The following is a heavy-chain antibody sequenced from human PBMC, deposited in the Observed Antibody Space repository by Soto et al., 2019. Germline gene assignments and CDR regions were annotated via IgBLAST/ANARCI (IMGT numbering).Heavy chain of an antibody. CDR2: ISGDGVDT. D-gene: IGHD2-2*01. Sequence: PGGSLRLSCEASGLTFRNYAMTWVRQAPGRGLEWVSTISGDGVDTYYADSVKGRFTISRDNSKNTHFLQMNSLRAEDTAVYYCAKGGHYQCFDSWGQGTLVTVSS. CDR3: AKGGHYQCFDS. V-gene: IGHV3-23*01. J-gene: IGHJ5*01. CDR1: GLTFRNYA.